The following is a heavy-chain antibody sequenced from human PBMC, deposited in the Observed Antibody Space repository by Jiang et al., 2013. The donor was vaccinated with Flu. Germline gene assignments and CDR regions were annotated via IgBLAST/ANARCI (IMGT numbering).Heavy chain of an antibody. CDR1: GGSISSSSYY. CDR3: ARRGAGYSSSWYNSENNWFDP. Sequence: LLKPSETLSLTCTVSGGSISSSSYYWGWIRQPPGKGLEWIGSIYYSGSTYYNPSLKSRVTISVDTSKNQFSLKLSSVTAADTAVYYCARRGAGYSSSWYNSENNWFDPWGQGTLVTVSS. V-gene: IGHV4-39*01. D-gene: IGHD6-13*01. CDR2: IYYSGST. J-gene: IGHJ5*02.